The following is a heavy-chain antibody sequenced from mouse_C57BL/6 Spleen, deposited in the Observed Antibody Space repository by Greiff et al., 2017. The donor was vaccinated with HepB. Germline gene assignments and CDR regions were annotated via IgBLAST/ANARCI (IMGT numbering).Heavy chain of an antibody. J-gene: IGHJ4*01. CDR3: SSLYYEYDDYAMDY. V-gene: IGHV5-4*01. D-gene: IGHD2-4*01. Sequence: LVESGGGLVKPGGSLKLSCAASGFTFSSYAMSWVRQTPEKRLEWVATISDGGSYTYYPDNVKGRFTISRDNAKNNLYLQMSHLKSEDTAMYYCSSLYYEYDDYAMDYWGQGTSVTVSS. CDR1: GFTFSSYA. CDR2: ISDGGSYT.